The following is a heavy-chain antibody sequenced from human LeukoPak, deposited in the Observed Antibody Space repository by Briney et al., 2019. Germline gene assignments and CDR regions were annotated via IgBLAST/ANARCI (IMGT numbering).Heavy chain of an antibody. J-gene: IGHJ4*02. CDR3: ATGERLVPAAMWFDY. V-gene: IGHV1-2*02. Sequence: ASVKVSCKASGYTFTDYYMHWVRQAPGQGLEWMGWINPKSGGRSYAQRFQGRVTMTRDTSISTAYMGLSRLRSDDTAVYYCATGERLVPAAMWFDYWGQGTLVTVSS. D-gene: IGHD2-2*01. CDR1: GYTFTDYY. CDR2: INPKSGGR.